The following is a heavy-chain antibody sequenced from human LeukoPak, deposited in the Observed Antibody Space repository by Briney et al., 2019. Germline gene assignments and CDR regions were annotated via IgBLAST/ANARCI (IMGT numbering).Heavy chain of an antibody. CDR1: GFTFSSYE. CDR3: ARELLTVPLGY. D-gene: IGHD1-26*01. J-gene: IGHJ4*02. CDR2: ISSSGSTI. Sequence: QPGGSLRLSCAASGFTFSSYEMTWVRQAPGKGLEWVSYISSSGSTIYYADSVKGRFTISRDNAKHSLYLQMNSLRAEDTAVYYCARELLTVPLGYWGQGTLVTVSS. V-gene: IGHV3-48*03.